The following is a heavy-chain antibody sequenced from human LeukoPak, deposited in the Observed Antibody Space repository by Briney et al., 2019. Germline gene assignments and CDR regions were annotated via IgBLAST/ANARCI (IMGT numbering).Heavy chain of an antibody. V-gene: IGHV3-21*01. D-gene: IGHD3-10*01. CDR3: ARVPVDTVRGVTVDY. J-gene: IGHJ4*02. CDR1: GFTFSSYS. Sequence: GGSLRLSCAASGFTFSSYSMNWVRQAPWKGLEWVSSISSSSSYIYYADSVKGRFTISRDNAKNSLYLQMNSLRAEDTAVYYCARVPVDTVRGVTVDYWGQGTLVTVSS. CDR2: ISSSSSYI.